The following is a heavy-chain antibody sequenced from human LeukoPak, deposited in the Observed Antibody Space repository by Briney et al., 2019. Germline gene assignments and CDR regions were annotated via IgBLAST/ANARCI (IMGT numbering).Heavy chain of an antibody. D-gene: IGHD1-26*01. CDR1: GGSISNYY. J-gene: IGHJ4*02. CDR3: ARHSRTYYDFDY. CDR2: IHYSGTT. V-gene: IGHV4-59*08. Sequence: SETLSLTCTVSGGSISNYYWSWIRQPPGQGLEWIGYIHYSGTTNYNPSLNSRVSISVDMSTNQFSLKLTSVTAAGTAVYYCARHSRTYYDFDYWGQGILVTVSS.